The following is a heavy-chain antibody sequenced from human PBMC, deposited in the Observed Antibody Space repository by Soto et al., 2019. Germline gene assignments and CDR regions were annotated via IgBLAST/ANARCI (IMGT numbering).Heavy chain of an antibody. CDR2: ISYDGSNK. Sequence: QVQLVESGGGVVQPGRSLRLSCAASGFTFSSYAMHWVRQAPGKGPEWVAVISYDGSNKYYADYVKGRFTISRDNSKNTLYLQMNRLRAEDTAVYYCARSSGGRRDGMDVWGQGTTVTVSS. D-gene: IGHD2-15*01. CDR1: GFTFSSYA. J-gene: IGHJ6*02. V-gene: IGHV3-30-3*01. CDR3: ARSSGGRRDGMDV.